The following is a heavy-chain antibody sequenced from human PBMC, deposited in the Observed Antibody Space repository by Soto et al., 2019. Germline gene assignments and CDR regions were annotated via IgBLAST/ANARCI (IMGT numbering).Heavy chain of an antibody. CDR2: ITSRSMYI. CDR1: GFTFNDYT. J-gene: IGHJ4*02. CDR3: ARDRSSNDDLGFDS. D-gene: IGHD1-1*01. Sequence: PRGALRLSCAASGFTFNDYTFIWVRQAPGRGLEWVASITSRSMYIYYADSVKGRFTISRDNAKNSLYLEMNSLRAEDTAVYFCARDRSSNDDLGFDSWGQGTLVTVSS. V-gene: IGHV3-21*06.